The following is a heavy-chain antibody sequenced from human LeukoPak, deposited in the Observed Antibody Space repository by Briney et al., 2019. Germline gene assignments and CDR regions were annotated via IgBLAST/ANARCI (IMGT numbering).Heavy chain of an antibody. Sequence: PGGSLRLSCAASGFTVSSNYMSWVRQAPGKGLEWVSAISGSGGSTFYADSVKGRFTISRDNSKNTLYLQMSSLRAEDTAVYHCARGYDSSGYYTEFGYWGQGTLVTVSS. D-gene: IGHD3-22*01. CDR1: GFTVSSNY. CDR3: ARGYDSSGYYTEFGY. CDR2: ISGSGGST. J-gene: IGHJ4*02. V-gene: IGHV3-23*01.